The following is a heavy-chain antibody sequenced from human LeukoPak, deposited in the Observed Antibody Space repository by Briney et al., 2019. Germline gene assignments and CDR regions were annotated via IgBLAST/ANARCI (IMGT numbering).Heavy chain of an antibody. D-gene: IGHD2-2*02. CDR1: GGSLSSYY. CDR3: ARGKDCSSTSCYTETEFDY. Sequence: SETLSLTCTVSGGSLSSYYWSWIRQPAGKGLEWIGRIYTSGSTNYNPSLKSRVTMSVDTSKNQSSLKLSSVTAADTAVYYCARGKDCSSTSCYTETEFDYWGQGTLVTVSS. V-gene: IGHV4-4*07. CDR2: IYTSGST. J-gene: IGHJ4*02.